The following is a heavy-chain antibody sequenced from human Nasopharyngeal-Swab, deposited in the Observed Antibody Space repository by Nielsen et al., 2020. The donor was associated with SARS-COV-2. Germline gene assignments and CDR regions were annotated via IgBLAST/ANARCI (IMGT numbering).Heavy chain of an antibody. V-gene: IGHV3-7*01. Sequence: VRQMPGKGLEWVANIKQDGSEKYYVDSVKGRFTISRDNAKNSLYLQMNSLRAEDTAVYYCARDEAVVAATQISDAFDIWGQGTMGTVSS. CDR2: IKQDGSEK. D-gene: IGHD2-15*01. CDR3: ARDEAVVAATQISDAFDI. J-gene: IGHJ3*02.